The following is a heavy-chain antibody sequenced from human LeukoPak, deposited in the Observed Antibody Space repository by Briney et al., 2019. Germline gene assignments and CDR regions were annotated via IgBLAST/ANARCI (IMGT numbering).Heavy chain of an antibody. Sequence: GGSLRLSCAASGFTFSSYSMNWVRQAPGKGLEWVSYISSSSSTIYYADSVKGRFTISRDNAKNSLYLQMNSLRDEDTAVYYCAKDHRWEPTSQTDYWGQGTLVTVSS. CDR1: GFTFSSYS. D-gene: IGHD1-26*01. V-gene: IGHV3-48*02. J-gene: IGHJ4*02. CDR3: AKDHRWEPTSQTDY. CDR2: ISSSSSTI.